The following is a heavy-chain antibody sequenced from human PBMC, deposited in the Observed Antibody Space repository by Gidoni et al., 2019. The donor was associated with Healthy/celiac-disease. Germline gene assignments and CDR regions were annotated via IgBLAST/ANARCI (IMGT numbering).Heavy chain of an antibody. J-gene: IGHJ4*02. CDR3: ARGQLPQFDY. CDR2: IYTSGST. CDR1: GDSISSGSYY. Sequence: QVQLQESGPGLVKPSQTLSLTCTVSGDSISSGSYYWSWIRQPAGKGLEWIGRIYTSGSTNYNPSLKSRVTISVDTSKNQFSLKLSSVTAADTAVYYCARGQLPQFDYWGQGTLVTVSS. D-gene: IGHD2-2*01. V-gene: IGHV4-61*02.